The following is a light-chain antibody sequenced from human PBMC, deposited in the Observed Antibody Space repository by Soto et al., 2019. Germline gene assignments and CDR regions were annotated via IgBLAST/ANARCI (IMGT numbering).Light chain of an antibody. J-gene: IGKJ1*01. V-gene: IGKV3D-11*01. CDR3: QQYNSYPWT. Sequence: EIVLTQSPATLSSFPGDRVTLSCRASQAVNTRLAWYQHKPGQAPRLLIYLASNRAAGVPARFSGSGSGTDFTLTISSLQPDDFATYYCQQYNSYPWTFGQGTKVDIK. CDR2: LAS. CDR1: QAVNTR.